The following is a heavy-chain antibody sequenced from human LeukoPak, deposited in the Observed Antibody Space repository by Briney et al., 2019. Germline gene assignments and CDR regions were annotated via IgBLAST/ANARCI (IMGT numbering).Heavy chain of an antibody. CDR3: TKESSPGDY. Sequence: PGGSLRLSCAASGFTFTNYAMSWVRQTPGKGLEWVSATVGSRPDTYHADSVKGRFTISRDNSKNTLYLQMDSLRPEDTAVYYCTKESSPGDYWGLGTLVTVSS. D-gene: IGHD6-6*01. J-gene: IGHJ4*02. CDR1: GFTFTNYA. CDR2: TVGSRPDT. V-gene: IGHV3-23*01.